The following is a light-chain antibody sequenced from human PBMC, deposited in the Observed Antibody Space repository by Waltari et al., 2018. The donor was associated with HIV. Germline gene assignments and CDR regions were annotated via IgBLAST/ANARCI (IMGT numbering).Light chain of an antibody. CDR1: SSDFDLHHF. CDR2: GVN. J-gene: IGLJ2*01. CDR3: TTYTATDSVL. V-gene: IGLV2-14*01. Sequence: SALTQPASVSGSPGQSVTISCTGTSSDFDLHHFLSWYQQHPGRAPLLIIFGVNYRPSGISSRFSAAKSGDTASLTISGLQSGDEADYYCTTYTATDSVLIGSGTKLTVL.